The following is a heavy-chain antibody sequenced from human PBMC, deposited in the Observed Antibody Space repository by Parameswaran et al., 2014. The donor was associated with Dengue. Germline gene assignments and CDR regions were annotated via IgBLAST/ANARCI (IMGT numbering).Heavy chain of an antibody. J-gene: IGHJ4*02. CDR2: ISAYNGNT. D-gene: IGHD4-17*01. CDR3: ARASPPPDDYGDHGGLDY. Sequence: SWVRQAPGQGLEWMGWISAYNGNTNYAQKLQGRVTMTTDTSTSTAYMELRSLRSDDTAVYYCARASPPPDDYGDHGGLDYWGQGTLVTVSS. V-gene: IGHV1-18*01.